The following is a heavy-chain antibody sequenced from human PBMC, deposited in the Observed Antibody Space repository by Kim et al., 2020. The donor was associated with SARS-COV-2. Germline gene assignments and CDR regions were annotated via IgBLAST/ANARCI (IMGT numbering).Heavy chain of an antibody. CDR1: GYSISSGYY. D-gene: IGHD2-8*01. V-gene: IGHV4-38-2*02. CDR3: ARDNGNRGYYYYYYGMDV. J-gene: IGHJ6*02. Sequence: SETLSLTCTVSGYSISSGYYWGWIRQPPGKGLEWIGSIYHSGSTYYNPSLKSRVTISVDTSKNQFSLKLSSVTAADTAVYYCARDNGNRGYYYYYYGMDVWGQGTTVTVSS. CDR2: IYHSGST.